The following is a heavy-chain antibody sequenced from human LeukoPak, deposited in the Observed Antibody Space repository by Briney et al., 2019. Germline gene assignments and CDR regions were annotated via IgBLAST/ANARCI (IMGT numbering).Heavy chain of an antibody. Sequence: GASVKVSCKASGGTFSSYAISWVRQAPGQGLEWMGRIIPIFGTADYAQKFQGRVTITADESTSTAYMELSSLRSEDTAVYYCARVRCSGGSCYSYYYYYYGMDVWGQGTTVTVSS. CDR1: GGTFSSYA. CDR2: IIPIFGTA. V-gene: IGHV1-69*13. D-gene: IGHD2-15*01. CDR3: ARVRCSGGSCYSYYYYYYGMDV. J-gene: IGHJ6*02.